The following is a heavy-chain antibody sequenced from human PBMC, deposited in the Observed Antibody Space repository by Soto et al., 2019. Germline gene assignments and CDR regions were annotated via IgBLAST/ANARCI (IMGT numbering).Heavy chain of an antibody. Sequence: SHTLSLIGAMSGDNDPGNSASGKWIRLCPSRGIEWLGRTYYRSKWYNDYAVSVKSRITVTPDTSKNQFSLHLNSVTPEDTAAYYCAREFPYHESRATHSNYWGQRSLVTVSS. CDR2: TYYRSKWYN. CDR3: AREFPYHESRATHSNY. D-gene: IGHD6-13*01. J-gene: IGHJ4*02. CDR1: GDNDPGNSAS. V-gene: IGHV6-1*01.